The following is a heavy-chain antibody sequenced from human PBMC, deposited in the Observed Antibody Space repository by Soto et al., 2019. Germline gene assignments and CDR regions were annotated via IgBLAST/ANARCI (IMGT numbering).Heavy chain of an antibody. CDR3: ARPPLPGYSIHFNS. J-gene: IGHJ4*02. CDR2: VYPRDSDT. V-gene: IGHV5-51*01. CDR1: GYIFIDYW. D-gene: IGHD2-15*01. Sequence: XESLTISCKASGYIFIDYWIGLVRQMPGKGLEWMGIVYPRDSDTRYSPSFQGQVTISADRSTGTAFLQWRSLKASDTALYYCARPPLPGYSIHFNSWGQGTLVTVSS.